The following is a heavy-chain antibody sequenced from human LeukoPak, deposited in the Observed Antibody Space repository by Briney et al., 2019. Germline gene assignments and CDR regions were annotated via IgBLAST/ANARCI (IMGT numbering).Heavy chain of an antibody. D-gene: IGHD2-21*02. CDR2: MYHRGGPN. CDR3: AKDMYCGGDCLDS. Sequence: SETLSLTCTVSGYSISSGYYWGWIRQPPGKGLEWIGRMYHRGGPNYYNPSLKSRVTISVDTSKNQFSLKLSSVTAADTAVYYCAKDMYCGGDCLDSWGQGTLVTVSS. J-gene: IGHJ4*02. CDR1: GYSISSGYY. V-gene: IGHV4-38-2*02.